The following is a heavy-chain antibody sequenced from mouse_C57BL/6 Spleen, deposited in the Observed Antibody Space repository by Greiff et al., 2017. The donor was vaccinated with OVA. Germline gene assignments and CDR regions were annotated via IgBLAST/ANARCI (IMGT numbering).Heavy chain of an antibody. J-gene: IGHJ3*01. V-gene: IGHV1-69*01. CDR1: GYTFTSYW. D-gene: IGHD1-1*01. CDR2: IDPSDSYT. Sequence: QVQLQQPGAELVMPGASVKLSCKASGYTFTSYWMHWVQQRPGQGLEWIGEIDPSDSYTNYNQKFKGKSTLTVDKSSSTAYMQLSSLTSEDSAVYDCAGGGSSYWGFAYWGQGTLVTVSA. CDR3: AGGGSSYWGFAY.